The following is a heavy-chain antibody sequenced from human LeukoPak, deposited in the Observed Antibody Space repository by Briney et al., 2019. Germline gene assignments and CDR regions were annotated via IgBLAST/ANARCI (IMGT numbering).Heavy chain of an antibody. CDR3: ARGNSMSSSWLCGH. J-gene: IGHJ4*02. Sequence: ASVKVSCKASGYTFTSYDINWVRQATGQGLEWMGWMNSNSGNTGYAQKFQGRVTITRNTSISTAYMELSSLRSEDTAVYYCARGNSMSSSWLCGHWGQGSLVTVSS. D-gene: IGHD6-13*01. CDR2: MNSNSGNT. V-gene: IGHV1-8*03. CDR1: GYTFTSYD.